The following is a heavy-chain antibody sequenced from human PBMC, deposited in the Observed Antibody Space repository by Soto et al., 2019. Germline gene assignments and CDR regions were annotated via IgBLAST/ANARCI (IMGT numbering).Heavy chain of an antibody. CDR2: ISSNGGSK. V-gene: IGHV3-64D*06. CDR1: GFTLSNYA. J-gene: IGHJ4*02. Sequence: GGSLRLSCSASGFTLSNYAMNWVRQAPGKGLEYVADISSNGGSKYYADSVKGRFTISRDNSKNTLYLQMSSLRAEDTAVYYCVLDPLPSYDSSGPFDVWGQGTLVTVSS. D-gene: IGHD3-22*01. CDR3: VLDPLPSYDSSGPFDV.